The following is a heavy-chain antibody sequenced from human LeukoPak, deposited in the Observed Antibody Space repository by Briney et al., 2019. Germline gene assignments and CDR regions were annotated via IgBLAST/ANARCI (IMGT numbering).Heavy chain of an antibody. V-gene: IGHV1-46*01. D-gene: IGHD5-24*01. CDR2: INPSGGST. CDR1: GYTFTSYY. CDR3: ARSNVEMATPYAY. J-gene: IGHJ4*02. Sequence: GASVKVSCKASGYTFTSYYMHWVRQAPGQGLEWMXXINPSGGSTSYAQKFQGRVTMTRDTSTSTVYMELSSLRSEDTAVYYCARSNVEMATPYAYWGQGTLVTVSS.